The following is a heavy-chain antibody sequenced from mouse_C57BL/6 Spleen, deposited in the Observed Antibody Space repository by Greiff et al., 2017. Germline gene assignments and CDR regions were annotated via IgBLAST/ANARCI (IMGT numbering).Heavy chain of an antibody. Sequence: EVKVVESGGGLVKPGGSLKLSCAASGFTFSSYAMSWVRQTPEKRLEWVATISDGGSYTYYPDNVKGRFTISRDNAKNNLYLQMSQLKSEDTAMYYCARDRDYGSSPYYYAMDYWGQGTSVTVSS. CDR3: ARDRDYGSSPYYYAMDY. J-gene: IGHJ4*01. CDR2: ISDGGSYT. CDR1: GFTFSSYA. D-gene: IGHD1-1*01. V-gene: IGHV5-4*01.